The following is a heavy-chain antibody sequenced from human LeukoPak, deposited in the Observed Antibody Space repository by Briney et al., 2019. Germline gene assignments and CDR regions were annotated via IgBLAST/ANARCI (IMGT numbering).Heavy chain of an antibody. CDR2: TYYRSKWYN. CDR3: AREPLAAAGYDAFYI. J-gene: IGHJ3*02. D-gene: IGHD6-13*01. V-gene: IGHV6-1*01. CDR1: GDSVSSNIAA. Sequence: SQTLSLTCAISGDSVSSNIAAWNWIRQSPPRGLEWLGRTYYRSKWYNDYAVSVKSRTTINPDTSKNQFSLQLTSVTPEDTAVYYCAREPLAAAGYDAFYIRGQGTMVTVSS.